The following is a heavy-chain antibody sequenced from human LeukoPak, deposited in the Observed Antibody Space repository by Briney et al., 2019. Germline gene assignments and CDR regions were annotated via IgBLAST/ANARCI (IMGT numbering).Heavy chain of an antibody. CDR3: ARNSGVYYYYMDV. Sequence: SETLSLTCAVYGGSFSGYYWSWIRQPPGKGLEWIGEINHSGSTNYNPSLKSRVTISVDTSKNQFSLKLSSVTAADTAVYYCARNSGVYYYYMDVWGKGTTVTVSS. V-gene: IGHV4-34*01. CDR2: INHSGST. CDR1: GGSFSGYY. J-gene: IGHJ6*03. D-gene: IGHD3-10*01.